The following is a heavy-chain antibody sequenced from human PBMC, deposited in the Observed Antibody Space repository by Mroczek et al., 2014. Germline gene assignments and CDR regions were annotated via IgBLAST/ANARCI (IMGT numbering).Heavy chain of an antibody. V-gene: IGHV4-59*01. D-gene: IGHD1-26*01. CDR3: ARGGELTRPGRYYYYYMDV. CDR2: IYYSGST. CDR1: GGSISSYY. J-gene: IGHJ6*03. Sequence: QVQLQESGPGLVKPSETLSLTCTVSGGSISSYYWSWIRQPPGKGLEWIGYIYYSGSTNYNPSLKSRVTISVDTSKNQFSLKLSSVTAADTAVYYCARGGELTRPGRYYYYYMDVWGKGTTVTVSS.